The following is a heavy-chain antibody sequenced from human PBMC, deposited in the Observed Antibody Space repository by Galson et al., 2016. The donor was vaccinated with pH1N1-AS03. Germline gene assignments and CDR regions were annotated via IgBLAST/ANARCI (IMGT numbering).Heavy chain of an antibody. CDR2: IPYDGSYK. CDR1: GFTFRSYA. Sequence: SLRLSCAASGFTFRSYAMHWVRQAPGKGLEWMTIIPYDGSYKYYTDSVKGRFTISRDTSKNTLYLQMNSLRGEDTAVYYCARGLRDDYYGMDVWGQGTTVTVSS. CDR3: ARGLRDDYYGMDV. V-gene: IGHV3-30*04. J-gene: IGHJ6*02.